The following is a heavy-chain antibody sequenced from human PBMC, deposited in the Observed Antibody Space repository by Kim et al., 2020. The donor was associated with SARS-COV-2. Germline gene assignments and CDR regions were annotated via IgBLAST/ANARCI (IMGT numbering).Heavy chain of an antibody. Sequence: SETLSLTCTVSGGSISSYYWSWIRQPPGKGLEWIGYIYYSGSTNYNPSLKSRVTISVDTSKNQFSLKLSSVTAADTAVYYCARVPLSSSWYSGDYYYGMDVWGQGTTVTVSS. J-gene: IGHJ6*02. D-gene: IGHD6-13*01. V-gene: IGHV4-59*13. CDR3: ARVPLSSSWYSGDYYYGMDV. CDR1: GGSISSYY. CDR2: IYYSGST.